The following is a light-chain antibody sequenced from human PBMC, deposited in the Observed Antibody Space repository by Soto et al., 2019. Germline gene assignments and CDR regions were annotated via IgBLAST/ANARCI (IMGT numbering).Light chain of an antibody. Sequence: SYELTQPPSVSVSPGQTASITCSGDELGDKYACWYQQRPGQSPVLVIYQDNKRPSGIPERFSGSNSGNTATLTITGLQAEDEADYYCQSYDSSLSGYVFGTGTKLTVL. J-gene: IGLJ1*01. CDR2: QDN. CDR3: QSYDSSLSGYV. CDR1: ELGDKY. V-gene: IGLV3-1*01.